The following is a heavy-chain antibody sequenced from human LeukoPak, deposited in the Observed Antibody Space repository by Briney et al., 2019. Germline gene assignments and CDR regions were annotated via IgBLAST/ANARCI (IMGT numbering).Heavy chain of an antibody. V-gene: IGHV3-23*01. CDR1: GFTFNNYA. Sequence: GGSLRLSCAASGFTFNNYAMTWVRQAPGKGLEWVSAITGSGASTNYADSVKGRFTISRDNSKNTIYLQMNSLRAEDTAIYYCAKRSSISSGYFDFWGRGTLVTVSS. J-gene: IGHJ4*02. CDR3: AKRSSISSGYFDF. CDR2: ITGSGAST. D-gene: IGHD3-22*01.